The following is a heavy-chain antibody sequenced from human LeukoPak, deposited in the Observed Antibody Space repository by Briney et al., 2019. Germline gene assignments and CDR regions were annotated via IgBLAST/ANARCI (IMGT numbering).Heavy chain of an antibody. D-gene: IGHD2-2*01. V-gene: IGHV3-30*02. Sequence: GGSLRLSCAAAGFTFSSYGMHWVRQAPGKGLEWVAFIRYDGSNKYYADSVKGRFTISRDNSKNTLYLQMNSLRAEDTAVYYCAKTKPVPAAGYYYYYMDVWGKGTTVTVSS. J-gene: IGHJ6*03. CDR3: AKTKPVPAAGYYYYYMDV. CDR1: GFTFSSYG. CDR2: IRYDGSNK.